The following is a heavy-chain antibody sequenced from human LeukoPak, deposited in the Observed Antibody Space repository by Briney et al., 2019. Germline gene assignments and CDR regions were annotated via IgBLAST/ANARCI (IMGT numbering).Heavy chain of an antibody. V-gene: IGHV4-59*10. Sequence: SETLSLTCAVYGGSFSGYYWSWIRQPPGKGLEWIGRIYTSGSTNYNPSLKSRVTMSVDTSKNQFSLKLSSVTAADTAVYYCARVAPRIQLWSDAFDIWGQGTMVTVSS. CDR3: ARVAPRIQLWSDAFDI. J-gene: IGHJ3*02. CDR2: IYTSGST. D-gene: IGHD5-18*01. CDR1: GGSFSGYY.